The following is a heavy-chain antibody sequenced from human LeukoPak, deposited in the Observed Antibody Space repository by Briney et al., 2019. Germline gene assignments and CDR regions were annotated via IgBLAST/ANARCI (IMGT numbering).Heavy chain of an antibody. Sequence: GGSLRLSCAVSGFTVSSNYMSWVRQAPGKGLEWVSVIYSGGSTYYADSVKGRFTISRDNSKNTLYLQMNSLRAEDTAVYYYARDISGYSSGWYGYYFDYWGQGTLVTVSS. CDR1: GFTVSSNY. V-gene: IGHV3-66*01. CDR3: ARDISGYSSGWYGYYFDY. CDR2: IYSGGST. J-gene: IGHJ4*02. D-gene: IGHD6-19*01.